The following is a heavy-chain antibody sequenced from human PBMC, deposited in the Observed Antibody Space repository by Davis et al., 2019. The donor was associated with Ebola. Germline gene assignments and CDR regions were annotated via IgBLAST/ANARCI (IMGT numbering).Heavy chain of an antibody. D-gene: IGHD4-17*01. CDR3: ATHIRSWWFDP. Sequence: AASVKVSCKTSGYTFTSYGISWVRQAPGQGLEWMGWISAYNGNTNYAQKLQGRVTMTTDTTTSTAYMELRSLRTDDTAVYYCATHIRSWWFDPWGQGTLVTVSS. V-gene: IGHV1-18*01. CDR1: GYTFTSYG. CDR2: ISAYNGNT. J-gene: IGHJ5*02.